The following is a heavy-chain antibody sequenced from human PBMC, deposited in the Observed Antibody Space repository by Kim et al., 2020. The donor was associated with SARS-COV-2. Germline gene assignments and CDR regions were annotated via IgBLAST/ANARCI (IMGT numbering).Heavy chain of an antibody. Sequence: SETLSLTYIVSGDSIRGATYYWAWIRQPPGKALEWIGSIYHTGSVYYRPSLESRVTISVDTSKRQVYLRLGSGTAADTALYFCASHNVYSSDYY. D-gene: IGHD2-21*01. CDR1: GDSIRGATYY. J-gene: IGHJ6*01. CDR2: IYHTGSV. CDR3: ASHNVYSSDYY. V-gene: IGHV4-39*01.